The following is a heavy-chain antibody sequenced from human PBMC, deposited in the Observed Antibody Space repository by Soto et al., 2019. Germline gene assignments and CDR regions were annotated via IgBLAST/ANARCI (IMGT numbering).Heavy chain of an antibody. CDR2: ISAYNGNT. Sequence: ASVKVSCKASGYTYTSYGISWVRQAPGQGLEWMGWISAYNGNTNYAQKLQGRVTMTTDTSTSTAYMELRSLRSDDTAVYYCERDGYCSGGSCYGHAFDIWGQGTMVTVSS. J-gene: IGHJ3*02. CDR3: ERDGYCSGGSCYGHAFDI. D-gene: IGHD2-15*01. CDR1: GYTYTSYG. V-gene: IGHV1-18*01.